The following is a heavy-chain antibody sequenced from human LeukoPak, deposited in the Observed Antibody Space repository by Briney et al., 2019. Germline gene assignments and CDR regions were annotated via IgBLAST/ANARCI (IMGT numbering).Heavy chain of an antibody. Sequence: GGSLRLSCAASGFTFSSSAMSWVRQVPGKGLEWVSGISASGGSTYYADSVRGRFTISRDNSKNTLYVQMNSLRDEDTAVHYCAKDQRWESPHYLDSWGQGTLVTVSS. J-gene: IGHJ4*02. CDR2: ISASGGST. D-gene: IGHD1-26*01. CDR3: AKDQRWESPHYLDS. V-gene: IGHV3-23*01. CDR1: GFTFSSSA.